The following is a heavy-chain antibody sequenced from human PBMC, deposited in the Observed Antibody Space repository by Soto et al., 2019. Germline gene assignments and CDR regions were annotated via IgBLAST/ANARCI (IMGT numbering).Heavy chain of an antibody. CDR1: GGSFDITSSY. J-gene: IGHJ4*02. CDR3: ATVPIVGTKPYYFDS. D-gene: IGHD1-1*01. Sequence: QLQLQESGPGLVKPSETLSLTCTVSGGSFDITSSYWAWVRQPRGKGLEWIAYIPYRGSTYYNASLNSRITISLDTSTNQLSLRLSSVTAADSAVYYCATVPIVGTKPYYFDSWGQGTLVTVSS. V-gene: IGHV4-39*02. CDR2: IPYRGST.